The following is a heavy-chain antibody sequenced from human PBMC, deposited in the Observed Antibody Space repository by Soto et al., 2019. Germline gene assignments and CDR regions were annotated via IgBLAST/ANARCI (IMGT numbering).Heavy chain of an antibody. D-gene: IGHD1-7*01. CDR1: GFTFDDYA. V-gene: IGHV3-9*01. CDR3: AKIAVTGTATSWFDP. Sequence: EVQLVESGGGLVQPGRSLRLSCAASGFTFDDYAMHWVRQAPGKGLEWVSGISWNSGSIGYADSVKGRFTISRDNAKNSLYLQMNSLRAEDTALYYCAKIAVTGTATSWFDPWGQGTLVTVSS. CDR2: ISWNSGSI. J-gene: IGHJ5*02.